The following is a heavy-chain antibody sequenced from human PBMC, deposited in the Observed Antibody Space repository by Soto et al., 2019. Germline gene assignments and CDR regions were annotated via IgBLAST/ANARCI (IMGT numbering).Heavy chain of an antibody. J-gene: IGHJ4*02. D-gene: IGHD1-1*01. Sequence: QVRLAQSGGGVVQPGRSLTLSCAASGYSITSHGMHWVRQAPGKGLEWVALIWANGTEQYYADSVKGRFTVSRDNYKNAVDLEMTSLRAEDTARYYCGKDIRSGSIDHWGQGTLVTVSS. CDR1: GYSITSHG. CDR2: IWANGTEQ. CDR3: GKDIRSGSIDH. V-gene: IGHV3-33*06.